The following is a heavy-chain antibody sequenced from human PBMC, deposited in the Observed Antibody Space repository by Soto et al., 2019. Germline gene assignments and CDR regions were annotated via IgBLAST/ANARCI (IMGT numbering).Heavy chain of an antibody. CDR1: GFTFNTYA. D-gene: IGHD3-22*01. V-gene: IGHV3-23*01. CDR2: ISGSGGST. J-gene: IGHJ6*02. Sequence: EVQLLESGGNLLQPGGSLRLSCAASGFTFNTYAMTWVRQAPGKGLEWGSAISGSGGSTYYADSVKGRFTISRDNSKNTVYLQMNSLRAEDTAVYYCAKGVNYYDSSGYHSYYYNGMDVWGQGTTVTVSS. CDR3: AKGVNYYDSSGYHSYYYNGMDV.